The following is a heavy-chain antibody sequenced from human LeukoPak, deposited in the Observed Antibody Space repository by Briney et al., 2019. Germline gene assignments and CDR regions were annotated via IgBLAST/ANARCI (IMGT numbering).Heavy chain of an antibody. J-gene: IGHJ4*02. CDR2: IHDSGST. CDR3: ARGGDSSTWYGHFDY. V-gene: IGHV4-39*07. CDR1: GGSISSSSYY. D-gene: IGHD6-13*01. Sequence: SETLSLTCTVSGGSISSSSYYWGWIRQPPGKGLEWIGEIHDSGSTNYNLSLKSRVSISIDKSENQFSLSLTSVTAADTAVYYCARGGDSSTWYGHFDYWGQGTRVTVAS.